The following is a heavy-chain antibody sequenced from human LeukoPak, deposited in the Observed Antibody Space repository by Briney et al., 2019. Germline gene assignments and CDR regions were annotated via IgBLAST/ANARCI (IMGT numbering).Heavy chain of an antibody. J-gene: IGHJ6*02. Sequence: GGSLRLSCAASGFTFNGYAMSWVRQAPGKGLEWVSAISGSGSSTHYADSVKGRFTISRDNSKNTLYLQMNSLRAEDTAVYYCAKDWASNWASYYGMDVWGQGTTVTVSS. V-gene: IGHV3-23*01. CDR2: ISGSGSST. CDR3: AKDWASNWASYYGMDV. CDR1: GFTFNGYA. D-gene: IGHD7-27*01.